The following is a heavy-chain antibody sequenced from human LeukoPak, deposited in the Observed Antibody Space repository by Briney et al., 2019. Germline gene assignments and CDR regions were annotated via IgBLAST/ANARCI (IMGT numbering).Heavy chain of an antibody. V-gene: IGHV3-21*04. Sequence: GGSLRLSCAASGFPFSSYSMNWVRQAPGKGLEWVSSISSSSSYIYYADSVKGRFTISRDNAKNSLYLQMNSLRAEDTAVYYCARPRDSGWSKTWDYWGQGTLVTVSS. CDR3: ARPRDSGWSKTWDY. D-gene: IGHD6-13*01. CDR1: GFPFSSYS. J-gene: IGHJ4*02. CDR2: ISSSSSYI.